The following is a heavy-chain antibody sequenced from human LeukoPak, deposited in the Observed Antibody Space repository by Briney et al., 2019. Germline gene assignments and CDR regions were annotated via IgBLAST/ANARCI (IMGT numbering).Heavy chain of an antibody. CDR3: ARDLRATVTTTSSTYYFYYMDV. CDR1: GFTFSIHA. J-gene: IGHJ6*03. D-gene: IGHD4-17*01. Sequence: PGGSLRLTCAASGFTFSIHAMSWVRQAPGKGLEWVSGFTSRSGNTDYAHSVKGRFTISRDDSKNILYLHMTALRADDTATYYCARDLRATVTTTSSTYYFYYMDVWGKGTTVTVSS. V-gene: IGHV3-23*01. CDR2: FTSRSGNT.